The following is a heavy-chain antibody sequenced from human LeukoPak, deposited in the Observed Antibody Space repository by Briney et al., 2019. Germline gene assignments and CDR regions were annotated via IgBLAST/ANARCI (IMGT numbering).Heavy chain of an antibody. CDR1: GGSFSGYY. CDR3: ASSMSGDYYDSSGYYYSFDY. CDR2: INHSGST. D-gene: IGHD3-22*01. J-gene: IGHJ4*02. Sequence: PSETLSLTCAVYGGSFSGYYWSWIRQPPGKGPEWIGEINHSGSTNYNPSLKSRVTISVDTSKNQFSLKLSSVTAADTAVYYCASSMSGDYYDSSGYYYSFDYWGQGTLVTVSS. V-gene: IGHV4-34*01.